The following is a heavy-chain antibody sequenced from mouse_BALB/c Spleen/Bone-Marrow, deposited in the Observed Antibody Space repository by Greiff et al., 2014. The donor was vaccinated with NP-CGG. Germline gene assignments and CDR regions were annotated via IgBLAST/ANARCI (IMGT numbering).Heavy chain of an antibody. D-gene: IGHD3-1*01. V-gene: IGHV1-69*02. J-gene: IGHJ2*01. CDR3: ARWGYLDY. CDR2: IDPSDSYI. CDR1: GYTFTRFY. Sequence: QVQLQQSGAEFAKPGASVGLSCKASGYTFTRFYVHWVKQRPGQDLEWIGEIDPSDSYINYNQKFKGKATLTVDKSSSAAYMQLSSLTSEDSALYYCARWGYLDYWGQGTTLTVSS.